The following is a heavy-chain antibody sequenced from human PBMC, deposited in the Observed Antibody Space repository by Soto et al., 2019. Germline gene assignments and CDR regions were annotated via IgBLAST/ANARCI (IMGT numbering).Heavy chain of an antibody. V-gene: IGHV1-18*01. CDR3: ARSVVVAPTPLNWFDP. CDR2: ISAYNGNT. D-gene: IGHD2-15*01. CDR1: GYTFTSYG. Sequence: QVQLVQSGAEVKKPGASVKVSCKASGYTFTSYGISWVRQAPGQGLEWMGWISAYNGNTNYAQKLQGRVTMTTDTSTSTAYMELRSLGSDDTAVYYCARSVVVAPTPLNWFDPWGQGTLVTVSS. J-gene: IGHJ5*02.